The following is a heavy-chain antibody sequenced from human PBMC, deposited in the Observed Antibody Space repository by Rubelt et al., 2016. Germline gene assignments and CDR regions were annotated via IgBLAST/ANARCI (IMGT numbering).Heavy chain of an antibody. J-gene: IGHJ6*02. V-gene: IGHV3-23*01. CDR1: GFAFSIYA. CDR3: ARDWGDSRVGIHYGRDV. D-gene: IGHD3-16*01. Sequence: GGGLGQPGGSLRLSCTASGFAFSIYAMNWVRQAPGKGLEWVSAISSSGVSTYYIDSVKGRFTISSDNSKHTLYLQMNSLSADDTAVYYCARDWGDSRVGIHYGRDVWGQGTTVTVSS. CDR2: ISSSGVST.